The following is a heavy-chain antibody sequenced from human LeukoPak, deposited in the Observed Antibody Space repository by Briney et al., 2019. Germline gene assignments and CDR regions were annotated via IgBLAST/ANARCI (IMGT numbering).Heavy chain of an antibody. CDR3: ARDLTMVRGRTDF. D-gene: IGHD3-10*01. J-gene: IGHJ4*02. CDR1: GFTVTTNY. V-gene: IGHV3-30-3*01. Sequence: GGSLRLSCAASGFTVTTNYMSWVRQAPGKGLEWVAVISYDGDNKYYSASVRGRFTISRDNSKNTLYLHINSLRAEDTAVYYCARDLTMVRGRTDFWGQGTLVTVSS. CDR2: ISYDGDNK.